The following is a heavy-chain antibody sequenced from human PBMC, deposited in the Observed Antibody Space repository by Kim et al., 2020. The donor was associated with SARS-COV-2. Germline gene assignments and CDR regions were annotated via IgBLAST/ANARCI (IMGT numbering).Heavy chain of an antibody. D-gene: IGHD3-22*01. J-gene: IGHJ3*01. V-gene: IGHV3-30*18. CDR1: GFTFSSYG. Sequence: GGSLRLSCAASGFTFSSYGMHWVRQAPGKGLEWVAVISYDGSNKYYADSVKGRFTISRDNSKNTLYLQMNILRAEDTAVYYCAKEPTGGSITMNLWGQGTMVTVSS. CDR3: AKEPTGGSITMNL. CDR2: ISYDGSNK.